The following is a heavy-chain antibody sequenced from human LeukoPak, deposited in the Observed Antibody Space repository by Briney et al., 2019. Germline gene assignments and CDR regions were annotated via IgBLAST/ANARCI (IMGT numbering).Heavy chain of an antibody. CDR2: IIPILGIA. Sequence: GASVKVSCKASGGTFSSYAISWVRQATGQGLEWMGRIIPILGIANYAQKFQGRVTTTADKSTSTAYMELSSLRSEDTAVYYCAREGTYYYDSSGYYWGQGTLVTVSS. CDR3: AREGTYYYDSSGYY. CDR1: GGTFSSYA. V-gene: IGHV1-69*04. J-gene: IGHJ4*02. D-gene: IGHD3-22*01.